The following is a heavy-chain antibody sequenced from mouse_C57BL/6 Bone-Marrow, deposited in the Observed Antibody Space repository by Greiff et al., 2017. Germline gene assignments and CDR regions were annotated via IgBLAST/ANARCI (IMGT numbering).Heavy chain of an antibody. V-gene: IGHV1-64*01. J-gene: IGHJ3*01. CDR1: GYTFTSYW. Sequence: QVQLKQPGAELVKPGASVKLSCTASGYTFTSYWMHWVKQRPGQGLEWIGMIHPNSGSTNYNEKFKSKATLTVDKSSSTAYMQLSSLTSEDSAVYYCATTTVPAFAYWGQGTLVTVSA. D-gene: IGHD1-1*01. CDR3: ATTTVPAFAY. CDR2: IHPNSGST.